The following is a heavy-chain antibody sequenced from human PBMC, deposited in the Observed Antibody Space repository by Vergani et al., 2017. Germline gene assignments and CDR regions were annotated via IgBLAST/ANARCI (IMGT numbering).Heavy chain of an antibody. V-gene: IGHV4-34*01. J-gene: IGHJ6*02. CDR2: INHSGST. D-gene: IGHD5-18*01. Sequence: QVQLQQWGAGLLKPSETLSLTCTVYGGSFSRYYWSWIRQPPGKGLEWIGEINHSGSTNYNPSLQSRLTISVDTSKNQLSLNLYSVTAAGTAVYYCAREGLRAYSYGSPGNGKYFYYALDVWSQGTTVTVSS. CDR1: GGSFSRYY. CDR3: AREGLRAYSYGSPGNGKYFYYALDV.